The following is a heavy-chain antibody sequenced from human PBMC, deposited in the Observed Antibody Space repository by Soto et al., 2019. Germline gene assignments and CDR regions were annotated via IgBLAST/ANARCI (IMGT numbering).Heavy chain of an antibody. Sequence: QLQLQESGPGLVKPSETLSLTCAVSGGSVRSGGNYWGWIRQSPGKGLEWIGSVHDTGTTHYNPSLTSRVTISVDTSKNQFSLNVNSVTAADTAVYYCARGLSSPSAAGAWGQGTLVTVSS. D-gene: IGHD6-6*01. V-gene: IGHV4-39*01. CDR2: VHDTGTT. CDR1: GGSVRSGGNY. CDR3: ARGLSSPSAAGA. J-gene: IGHJ5*02.